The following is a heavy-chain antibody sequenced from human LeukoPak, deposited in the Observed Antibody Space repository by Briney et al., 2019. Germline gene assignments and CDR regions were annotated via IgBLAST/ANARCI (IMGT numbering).Heavy chain of an antibody. Sequence: PGGSLRLSCAASGFSFRIYSMNWVRQAPGKGLEWVSFVSSSNSSIHYADSVKGRFTISRDNAKNSLYLQMNSLRAEDTAVYYCARGGSGDYSLFEYWGQGTLVTVSS. CDR1: GFSFRIYS. J-gene: IGHJ4*02. CDR3: ARGGSGDYSLFEY. CDR2: VSSSNSSI. D-gene: IGHD3-3*01. V-gene: IGHV3-48*04.